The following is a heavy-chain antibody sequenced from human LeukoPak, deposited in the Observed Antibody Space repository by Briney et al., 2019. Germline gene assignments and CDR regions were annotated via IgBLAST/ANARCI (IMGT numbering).Heavy chain of an antibody. Sequence: SETLSLTCAVSGGSIGSGGYSWSWIRQPPGKGLEWIGYIYYSGSTYYNPSLKSRVTISVDTSKNQFSLKLSSVTAADTAVYYCARDTYYYDSSGYWADYWGQGTLVTVSS. CDR3: ARDTYYYDSSGYWADY. CDR1: GGSIGSGGYS. J-gene: IGHJ4*02. CDR2: IYYSGST. V-gene: IGHV4-30-4*07. D-gene: IGHD3-22*01.